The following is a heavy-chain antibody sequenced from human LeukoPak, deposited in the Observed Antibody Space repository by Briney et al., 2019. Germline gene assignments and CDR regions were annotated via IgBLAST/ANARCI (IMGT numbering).Heavy chain of an antibody. D-gene: IGHD3-22*01. CDR2: IIPIFGTA. V-gene: IGHV1-69*05. CDR3: ARSPYDSSGYYPLFYAFDI. J-gene: IGHJ3*02. CDR1: GGTFSSYA. Sequence: SVKVSCKASGGTFSSYAISRVRQAPGQGLEWMGGIIPIFGTANYAQKFQGRVTITTDESTSTAYMELSSLRSEDTAVYYCARSPYDSSGYYPLFYAFDIWGQGTMVTVSS.